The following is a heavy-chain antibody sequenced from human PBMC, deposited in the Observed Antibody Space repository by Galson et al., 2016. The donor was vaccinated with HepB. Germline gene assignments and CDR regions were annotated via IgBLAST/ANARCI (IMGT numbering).Heavy chain of an antibody. J-gene: IGHJ3*02. CDR1: GGTFSNYA. D-gene: IGHD6-13*01. Sequence: SVKVSCKASGGTFSNYAFSWVRQAPGQGLEWMGGIIAVFRIGNYAQKFQGRVKITADDSTSTAYMELSSLRSEDTAVYYCAREFPGSAHGTHDAFDIWGQGTMVTVSS. CDR2: IIAVFRIG. V-gene: IGHV1-69*13. CDR3: AREFPGSAHGTHDAFDI.